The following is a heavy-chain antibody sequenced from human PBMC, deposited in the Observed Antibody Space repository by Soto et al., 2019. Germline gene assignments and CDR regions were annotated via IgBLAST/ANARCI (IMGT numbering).Heavy chain of an antibody. CDR1: GVSFSGYY. V-gene: IGHV4-34*01. J-gene: IGHJ6*03. CDR3: ARERFVWNYYYYMDV. CDR2: INHSGST. Sequence: SETLSLTCAVYGVSFSGYYWIWIRQPPGKGLEWIGEINHSGSTNYNPSLKSRVTISVDTSKNQFSLKLSSVTAADTAVYYCARERFVWNYYYYMDVWGKGTTVTVSS. D-gene: IGHD3-10*01.